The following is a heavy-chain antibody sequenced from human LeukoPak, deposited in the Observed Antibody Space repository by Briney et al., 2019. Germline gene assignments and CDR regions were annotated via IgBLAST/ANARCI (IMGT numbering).Heavy chain of an antibody. CDR3: ARDNGSGSYLVY. CDR1: GGSFSGYY. J-gene: IGHJ4*02. D-gene: IGHD3-10*01. Sequence: PSETLSLTCAVYGGSFSGYYWSWIRQPPGKGLEWIGEINHSGSTNYNPSLKSRVTISVDTSKNQFSLKLSSVTAADMAVYYCARDNGSGSYLVYWGQGTLVTVSS. V-gene: IGHV4-34*01. CDR2: INHSGST.